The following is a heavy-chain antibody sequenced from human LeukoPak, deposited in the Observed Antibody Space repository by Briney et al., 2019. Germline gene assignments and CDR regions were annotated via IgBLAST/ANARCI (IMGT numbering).Heavy chain of an antibody. V-gene: IGHV3-30*02. CDR3: AQDISIEQVPGLGPGS. Sequence: GGSLRLSCAASGFSFNNYGIHWVRQAPGKGLEWVTFMQYDGSDKFYADSVKGRFSISRDNSKNTVYLQMNSLRTEDTAVYFCAQDISIEQVPGLGPGSWGQGTLVTASS. J-gene: IGHJ5*02. CDR2: MQYDGSDK. CDR1: GFSFNNYG. D-gene: IGHD3-9*01.